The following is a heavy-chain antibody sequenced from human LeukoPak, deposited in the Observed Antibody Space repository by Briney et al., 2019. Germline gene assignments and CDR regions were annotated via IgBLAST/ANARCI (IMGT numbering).Heavy chain of an antibody. CDR1: GFPFSSYE. J-gene: IGHJ5*02. CDR3: AKDIAAAAPFDP. CDR2: ISGDGGST. V-gene: IGHV3-43*02. D-gene: IGHD6-13*01. Sequence: PGGSLRLSCAASGFPFSSYEMNWVRQAPGKGLEWVSLISGDGGSTYYADSVKGRFTISRDNSKNSLYLQMNSLRTEDTALYYCAKDIAAAAPFDPWGQGTLVTVSS.